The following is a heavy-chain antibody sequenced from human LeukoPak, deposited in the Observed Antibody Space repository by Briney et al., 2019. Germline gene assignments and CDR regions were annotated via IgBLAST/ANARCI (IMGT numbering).Heavy chain of an antibody. CDR3: AREVAGFDY. D-gene: IGHD6-19*01. V-gene: IGHV3-30*03. CDR1: GFTFSSYG. Sequence: PGGSLRLSCAASGFTFSSYGMHWVRQAPGKGLEWVAVISYDGSNKYYADSVKGRFTISRDNSKNTPYLQMNSLRAEDTAVYYCAREVAGFDYWGQGTLVTVSS. J-gene: IGHJ4*02. CDR2: ISYDGSNK.